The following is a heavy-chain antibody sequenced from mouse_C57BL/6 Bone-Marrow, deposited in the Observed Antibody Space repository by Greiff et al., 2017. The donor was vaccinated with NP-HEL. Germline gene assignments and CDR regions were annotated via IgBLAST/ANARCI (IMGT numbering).Heavy chain of an antibody. V-gene: IGHV1-4*01. CDR2: INPSSGYT. J-gene: IGHJ2*01. Sequence: VKLQESGAELARPGASVKMSCKASGYTFTSYTMHWVKQRPGQGLEWIGYINPSSGYTKYNQKFKDKATLTADKSSITAYMQLSSLTSEDSAVYYCARLSYYLDYWGQGTTLTVSS. CDR3: ARLSYYLDY. CDR1: GYTFTSYT.